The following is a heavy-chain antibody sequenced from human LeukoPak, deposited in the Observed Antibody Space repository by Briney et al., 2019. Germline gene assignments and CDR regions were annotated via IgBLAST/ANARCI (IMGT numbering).Heavy chain of an antibody. CDR2: IYYSGST. CDR3: ARVRLVRGVISYMDV. V-gene: IGHV4-59*01. J-gene: IGHJ6*03. Sequence: SETLSLTCTVSGGSISSYYWSWIRQPPGKGLEWIGYIYYSGSTNYNPSLKSRVAISVDTSKNQFSLKLSSVTAADTAVYYCARVRLVRGVISYMDVWGQGTTVTVSS. D-gene: IGHD3-10*01. CDR1: GGSISSYY.